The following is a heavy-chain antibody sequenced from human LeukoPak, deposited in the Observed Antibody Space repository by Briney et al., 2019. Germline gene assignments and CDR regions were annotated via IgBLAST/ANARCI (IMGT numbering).Heavy chain of an antibody. CDR3: ARASYDILTGYCYFDY. V-gene: IGHV4-4*02. Sequence: KTSGTLSLTCAVSGGSISSSNWWSWVRQPPGKGLEWIGEIYHSGSTYYNPSLKSRVTISVDTSKNQFSLKLSSVTAADTAVYYCARASYDILTGYCYFDYWGQGTLVTVSS. J-gene: IGHJ4*02. CDR2: IYHSGST. D-gene: IGHD3-9*01. CDR1: GGSISSSNW.